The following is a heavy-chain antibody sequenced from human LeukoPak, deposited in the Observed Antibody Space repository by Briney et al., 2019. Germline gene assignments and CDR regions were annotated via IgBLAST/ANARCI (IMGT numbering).Heavy chain of an antibody. CDR3: AKDSVWFGDVLGGMDV. Sequence: PGGSLRLSCGASGFTFSKYGMHWVRQAPGKGLEWVATISYDETEKNYVDSVKGRFIISRDNSKNTLFLQMNTLKTEDTAVYYCAKDSVWFGDVLGGMDVWGQGTTVSVSS. J-gene: IGHJ6*02. D-gene: IGHD3-10*01. CDR2: ISYDETEK. CDR1: GFTFSKYG. V-gene: IGHV3-30*18.